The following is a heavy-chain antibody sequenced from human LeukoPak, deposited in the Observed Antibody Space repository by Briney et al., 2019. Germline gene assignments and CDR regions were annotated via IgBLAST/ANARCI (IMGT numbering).Heavy chain of an antibody. CDR3: ARDLYGRVSPGFDY. J-gene: IGHJ4*02. CDR1: GFTFSSYS. Sequence: GGSLRLSCAASGFTFSSYSMNWVRQAPGKGLEWVSSISSSSSYIYYADSVKGRFTISRDNAKNSLYLQMNSLRAEDTAVYYCARDLYGRVSPGFDYWGQGTLVTVSS. CDR2: ISSSSSYI. V-gene: IGHV3-21*01. D-gene: IGHD3-10*01.